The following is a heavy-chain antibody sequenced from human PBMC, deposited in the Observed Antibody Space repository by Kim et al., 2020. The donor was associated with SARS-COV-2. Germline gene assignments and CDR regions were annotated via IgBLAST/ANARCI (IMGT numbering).Heavy chain of an antibody. J-gene: IGHJ3*01. D-gene: IGHD6-19*01. CDR3: TRGAVSGYDAFGF. Sequence: GGSLRLSCEASGFSPTKYGMHWVRQAPGTGLEWVAFMSCDGSVKYYGETVKGRFTISRDTSKNTLFLQMNSLRAEDTAVYYCTRGAVSGYDAFGFWGQGSLVTVSS. CDR1: GFSPTKYG. V-gene: IGHV3-30*03. CDR2: MSCDGSVK.